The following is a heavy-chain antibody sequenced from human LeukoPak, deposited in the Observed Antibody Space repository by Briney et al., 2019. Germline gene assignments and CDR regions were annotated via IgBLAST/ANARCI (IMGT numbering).Heavy chain of an antibody. J-gene: IGHJ4*02. Sequence: GGSLRLSCVASGFTFSTCEMNWVRQAPGKGLEWVSYISSGGSIYQADSLKGRFTISRDNAKNSLYLQMNSLRVEDTAVYYCARGGGRWELPPDYWGQGTLVTVSS. CDR2: ISSGGSI. V-gene: IGHV3-48*03. CDR1: GFTFSTCE. CDR3: ARGGGRWELPPDY. D-gene: IGHD1-26*01.